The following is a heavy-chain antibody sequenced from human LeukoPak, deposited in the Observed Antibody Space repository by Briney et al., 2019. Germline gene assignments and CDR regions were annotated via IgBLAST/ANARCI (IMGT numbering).Heavy chain of an antibody. CDR3: ARDLKYGDVVEY. D-gene: IGHD4-17*01. Sequence: TGGSPRLSCAASGFTFSSYSMNWVRQAPGKGLEWLSYISTGSGSIYYADSVKGRFTISRDNAKSSLYLQMNSLRAEDTAVYYCARDLKYGDVVEYWGQGTLVTVSS. CDR2: ISTGSGSI. V-gene: IGHV3-48*04. CDR1: GFTFSSYS. J-gene: IGHJ4*02.